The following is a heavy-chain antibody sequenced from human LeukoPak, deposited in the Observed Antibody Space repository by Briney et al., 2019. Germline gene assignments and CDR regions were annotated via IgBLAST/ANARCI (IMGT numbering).Heavy chain of an antibody. J-gene: IGHJ4*02. CDR3: ARAGGVKTAALDLDY. CDR2: IYHSGST. V-gene: IGHV4-4*02. CDR1: GGSISSSNW. D-gene: IGHD6-25*01. Sequence: SETLSLTCAVSGGSISSSNWWSWVRQPPGKGLEWIGEIYHSGSTNYNPSLKSRVTISVDKSENQFSLKLSSVTAADTAVYYCARAGGVKTAALDLDYWGQGTLVTVSS.